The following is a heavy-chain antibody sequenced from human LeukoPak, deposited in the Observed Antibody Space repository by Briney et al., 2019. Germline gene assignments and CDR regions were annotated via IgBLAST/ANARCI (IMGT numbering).Heavy chain of an antibody. Sequence: ASVKVSCKASGYTFTGYYMRWVRQAPGQGLGWMGWINPNSGGTNYAQKFQGRVTMTRDTSISTAYMELSRLRSDDTAVYYCARNYYDSSGYYQNWFDPWGQGTLVTVSS. CDR1: GYTFTGYY. CDR2: INPNSGGT. J-gene: IGHJ5*02. D-gene: IGHD3-22*01. CDR3: ARNYYDSSGYYQNWFDP. V-gene: IGHV1-2*02.